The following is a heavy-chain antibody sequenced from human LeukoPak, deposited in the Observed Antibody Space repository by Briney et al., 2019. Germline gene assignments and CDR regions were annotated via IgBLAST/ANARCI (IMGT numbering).Heavy chain of an antibody. CDR3: ASPKYCSSTSCYIRDARYFQH. V-gene: IGHV4-38-2*01. CDR2: IYHSGST. CDR1: GYSISSGYY. J-gene: IGHJ1*01. Sequence: SETLSLTCAVSGYSISSGYYWGWSRQPPGQGLEWIGSIYHSGSTYYNPSLKSRVTISVDTSKNQFSLKLSSVTAADTAVYYCASPKYCSSTSCYIRDARYFQHWGQGTLVTVSS. D-gene: IGHD2-2*02.